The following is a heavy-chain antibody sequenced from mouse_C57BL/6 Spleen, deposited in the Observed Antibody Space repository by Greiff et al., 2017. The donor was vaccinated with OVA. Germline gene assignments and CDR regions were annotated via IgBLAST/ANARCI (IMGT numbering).Heavy chain of an antibody. CDR1: GYTFTDYY. J-gene: IGHJ4*01. V-gene: IGHV1-26*01. Sequence: EVQLQQSGPELVKPGASVKISCKASGYTFTDYYMNWVKQSHGKSLEWIGDINPNNGGTSYNQKFKGKATLTVDKSSSTAYMELRSLTSEDSAVYYCARLIYYYGSSQSHYYAMDYWGQGTSVTVSS. CDR2: INPNNGGT. D-gene: IGHD1-1*01. CDR3: ARLIYYYGSSQSHYYAMDY.